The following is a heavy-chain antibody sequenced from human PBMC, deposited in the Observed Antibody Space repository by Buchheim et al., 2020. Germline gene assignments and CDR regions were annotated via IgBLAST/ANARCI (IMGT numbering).Heavy chain of an antibody. CDR1: GGSISSYY. CDR2: IYYSGST. Sequence: QVQLQESGPGLVKPSETLSLTCTVSGGSISSYYWSWIRQPPGKGLEWIGYIYYSGSTNYNPSLKSRVTISVDTSENQFSLKLSSVTAADTAVYYCARAGITMVRGVLYYYGMDVWGQGTT. V-gene: IGHV4-59*01. J-gene: IGHJ6*02. CDR3: ARAGITMVRGVLYYYGMDV. D-gene: IGHD3-10*01.